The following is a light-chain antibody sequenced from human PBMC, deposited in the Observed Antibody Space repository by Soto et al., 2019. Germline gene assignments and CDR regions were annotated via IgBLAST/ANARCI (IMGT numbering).Light chain of an antibody. Sequence: EIVLTQSPATLSLSPGERATLFCRASQTISNYLAWYQQKPGKAPKLLIYDASNRAAGIPARFSGSGYGTDFILTISSLEPEDLAVYYCQQRTNWPLTFGGGTKVEIK. CDR2: DAS. CDR1: QTISNY. J-gene: IGKJ4*01. CDR3: QQRTNWPLT. V-gene: IGKV3-11*01.